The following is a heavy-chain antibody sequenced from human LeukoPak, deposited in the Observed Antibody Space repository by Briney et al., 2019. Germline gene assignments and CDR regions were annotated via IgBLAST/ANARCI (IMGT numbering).Heavy chain of an antibody. J-gene: IGHJ2*01. Sequence: GGSLRLSCSASGFTFPAYAIIRVRQTPGHGLEFVSTPRARRDITFYADSVKGRFTISRDNSKNTLYLQMNSLRTEDTAVYSCAKDGVYCPGDSCYRIGYWYLDLWGRGTLVTVSS. D-gene: IGHD2-15*01. CDR3: AKDGVYCPGDSCYRIGYWYLDL. V-gene: IGHV3-23*01. CDR2: PRARRDIT. CDR1: GFTFPAYA.